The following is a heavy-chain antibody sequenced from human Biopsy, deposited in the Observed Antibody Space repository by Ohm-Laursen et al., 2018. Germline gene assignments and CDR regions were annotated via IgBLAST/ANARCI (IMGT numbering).Heavy chain of an antibody. D-gene: IGHD3-22*01. CDR1: GGSINNFY. J-gene: IGHJ2*01. Sequence: SQTLSLTCIVSGGSINNFYWSWIRQPPGKGLEWIGIIYYSGSTDYNPSLQSRVTISVDTSKNHFSLRLRSVTPADTAIYYCARDRGYYSDRTVPGYFDLWGRGTLVTVSS. CDR2: IYYSGST. CDR3: ARDRGYYSDRTVPGYFDL. V-gene: IGHV4-59*01.